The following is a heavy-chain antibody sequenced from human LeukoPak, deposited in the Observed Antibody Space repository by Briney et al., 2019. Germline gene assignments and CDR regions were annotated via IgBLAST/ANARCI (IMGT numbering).Heavy chain of an antibody. CDR2: INPNSGSK. D-gene: IGHD2-15*01. CDR1: GYTFTGYY. J-gene: IGHJ4*02. V-gene: IGHV1-2*02. Sequence: ASLKLSCKASGYTFTGYYMHWVRQAPGQGLEWMGSINPNSGSKNYAQKFQGRVTMTRDTSISTAYMELSRLRSDDTAVYYCARERTLTSCYDYWGQGTLVTVSS. CDR3: ARERTLTSCYDY.